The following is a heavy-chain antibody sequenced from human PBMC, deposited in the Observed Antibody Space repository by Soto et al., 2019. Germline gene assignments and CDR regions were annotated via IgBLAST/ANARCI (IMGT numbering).Heavy chain of an antibody. CDR1: GGTFSSYA. CDR2: IIPIFGTA. CDR3: ARSVXRDRYSSSYHYYYGMDV. J-gene: IGHJ6*02. V-gene: IGHV1-69*13. D-gene: IGHD6-6*01. Sequence: SVKVSCKASGGTFSSYAISWVRQAPGQGLEWMGGIIPIFGTANYAQKFQGRVTITADESTSTAYMELSSLRSEDTAVYYCARSVXRDRYSSSYHYYYGMDVWGQGTTVTVSS.